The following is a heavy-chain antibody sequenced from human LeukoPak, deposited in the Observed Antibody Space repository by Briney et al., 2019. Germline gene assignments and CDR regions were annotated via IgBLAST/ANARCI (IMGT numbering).Heavy chain of an antibody. Sequence: GGSLRLSCAASGLTISNHCMHWVRQAPGKGLVCVSRINSDGRRTRYADSVKGRFTISRDNAKNTLYLQMNSLRPDDTAVYYCAREVEVVPATMGAYYYYYMDVWGKGTTVTVSS. CDR3: AREVEVVPATMGAYYYYYMDV. CDR2: INSDGRRT. J-gene: IGHJ6*03. D-gene: IGHD2-2*01. CDR1: GLTISNHC. V-gene: IGHV3-74*01.